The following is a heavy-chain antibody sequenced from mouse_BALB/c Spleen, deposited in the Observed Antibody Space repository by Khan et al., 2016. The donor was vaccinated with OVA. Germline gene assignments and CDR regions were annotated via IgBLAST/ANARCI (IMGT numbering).Heavy chain of an antibody. V-gene: IGHV5-6*01. D-gene: IGHD1-1*01. Sequence: EVELVESGADLVKPGGSLKLSCAASGFTFSNYCMSWVRQIPDKRLEWIAYISTSGSYTYYPDRVKGSSTTPRDTANNTLYLQMSSLKSEATAIYYCTGATDGSSYDKQAIDYWGQGTPVTVSA. J-gene: IGHJ4*01. CDR3: TGATDGSSYDKQAIDY. CDR1: GFTFSNYC. CDR2: ISTSGSYT.